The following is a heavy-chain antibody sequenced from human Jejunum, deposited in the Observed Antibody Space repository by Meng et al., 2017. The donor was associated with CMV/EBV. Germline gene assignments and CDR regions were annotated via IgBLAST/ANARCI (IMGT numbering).Heavy chain of an antibody. CDR2: ISSSGSTI. CDR3: ARDLVVVPAAMGVYYYYGMDV. Sequence: YYMSWIRQAPGKGLAWVSYISSSGSTIYYADSVKGRFTISRDNAKNSLYLQMNSLRAKDTAVYYCARDLVVVPAAMGVYYYYGMDVWGQGTTVTVSS. J-gene: IGHJ6*02. D-gene: IGHD2-2*01. CDR1: YY. V-gene: IGHV3-11*04.